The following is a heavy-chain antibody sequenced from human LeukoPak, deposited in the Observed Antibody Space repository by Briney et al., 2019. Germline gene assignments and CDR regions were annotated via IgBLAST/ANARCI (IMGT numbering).Heavy chain of an antibody. CDR2: INWNGGST. D-gene: IGHD2/OR15-2a*01. CDR3: ARDWFHAIDY. J-gene: IGHJ4*02. V-gene: IGHV3-20*04. CDR1: GFTFDDYG. Sequence: GGSLRLSCAASGFTFDDYGMSWVRQAPGKGLEWVSGINWNGGSTGYADSVKGRFTISRDNAKNPLYLQMNSLRAEDTAVYYCARDWFHAIDYWGQGTLVTVSS.